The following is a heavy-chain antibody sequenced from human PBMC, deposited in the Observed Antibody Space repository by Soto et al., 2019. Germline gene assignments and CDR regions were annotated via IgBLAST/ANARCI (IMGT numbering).Heavy chain of an antibody. J-gene: IGHJ4*02. CDR2: INHNGST. V-gene: IGHV4-34*01. CDR1: GGSFSGYY. D-gene: IGHD3-22*01. CDR3: ARAVGSSGLDY. Sequence: QVQLQQWGAGLLKPSETLSLTCAVYGGSFSGYYWSWIRQPPGKGLEWIGEINHNGSTNYNPSLKSRVTISVDTSKNQFSLKLSSVTAADTAVYYCARAVGSSGLDYWGQGTLVTVSS.